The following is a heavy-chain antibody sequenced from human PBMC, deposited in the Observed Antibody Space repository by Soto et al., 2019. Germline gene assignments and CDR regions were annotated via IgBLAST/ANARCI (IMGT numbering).Heavy chain of an antibody. CDR3: AILLWFGERADY. D-gene: IGHD3-10*01. Sequence: EVQLVESGGGLVQPGGSPRLSCAASGFTVSSNYMSWVRQAPGKGLEWVSVIYSGGSTYYADSVKGRFTISRDNSKNTLYLQMNSLRAEDTAVYYCAILLWFGERADYWGQGTLVTVSS. J-gene: IGHJ4*02. CDR1: GFTVSSNY. V-gene: IGHV3-66*01. CDR2: IYSGGST.